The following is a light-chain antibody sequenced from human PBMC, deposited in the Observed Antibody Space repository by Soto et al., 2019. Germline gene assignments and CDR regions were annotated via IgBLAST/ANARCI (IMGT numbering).Light chain of an antibody. Sequence: QSVLTQPRSVSGSPGQSVTISCTGTSSDVGVYNYVSWYQQYPGKAPKIMIYDVSKRPSGVPDRFSGSKSDNTASLTISGLQAEDEANYYCCSYAGDNIFVFGTGTKVTVL. J-gene: IGLJ1*01. CDR3: CSYAGDNIFV. V-gene: IGLV2-11*01. CDR2: DVS. CDR1: SSDVGVYNY.